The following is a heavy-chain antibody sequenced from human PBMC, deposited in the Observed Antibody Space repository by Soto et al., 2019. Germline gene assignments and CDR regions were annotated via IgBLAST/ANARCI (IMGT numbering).Heavy chain of an antibody. V-gene: IGHV1-69*02. CDR1: GGTFSFYT. CDR3: ATSTGSGNRAFHS. J-gene: IGHJ4*02. D-gene: IGHD3-10*01. CDR2: INPILSMS. Sequence: QVQLVQSGAEVKKPGSSVKVSCKASGGTFSFYTINWVRQAPGLGLEWVGRINPILSMSNYAQKFQGRVTMTAAKAMNTAYMELRSLTCEATAMYFSATSTGSGNRAFHSWGQGALVTVSS.